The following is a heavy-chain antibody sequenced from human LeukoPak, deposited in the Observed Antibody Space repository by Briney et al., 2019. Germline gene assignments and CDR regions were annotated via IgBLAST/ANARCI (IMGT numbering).Heavy chain of an antibody. CDR2: ISGSGGST. CDR3: AKSGDTGIVGGFDY. D-gene: IGHD1-26*01. Sequence: GGSLRLSCAASGFPFSRYAMSWVRQAPGKGLEWVSAISGSGGSTYYADSVKGRFTISRDNSKNTLYLQMNSLRAEDTVVYYCAKSGDTGIVGGFDYWGQGTLVTVSS. J-gene: IGHJ4*02. CDR1: GFPFSRYA. V-gene: IGHV3-23*01.